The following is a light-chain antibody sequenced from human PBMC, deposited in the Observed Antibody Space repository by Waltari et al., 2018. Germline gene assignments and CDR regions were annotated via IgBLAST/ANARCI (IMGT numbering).Light chain of an antibody. CDR1: SSNIGAGFE. J-gene: IGLJ3*02. V-gene: IGLV1-40*01. Sequence: QSVLTQPPSVSGAPGQRVTISCTGTSSNIGAGFEVFWYQQLPGSAPKLLLFASSKRSSGVPDRISGSTSGTSASLAITGLQAEDEADYYCQSYDSSLSGRVFGGGTRLTVL. CDR3: QSYDSSLSGRV. CDR2: ASS.